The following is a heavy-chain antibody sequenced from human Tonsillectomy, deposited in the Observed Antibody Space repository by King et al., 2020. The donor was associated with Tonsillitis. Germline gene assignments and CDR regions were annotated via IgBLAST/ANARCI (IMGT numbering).Heavy chain of an antibody. CDR2: IKQDGSEK. D-gene: IGHD6-6*01. V-gene: IGHV3-7*03. CDR3: AREGSSSYYYFDY. Sequence: QLVQSGGGLVQPGGSLRLSCAASGFTFSSYWMSWVRQAPGKGLEWVANIKQDGSEKYYVDSVKGRFTISRDNAKNSLYLQMNSLRAEDTAVYYCAREGSSSYYYFDYWGQGTLVTVSS. CDR1: GFTFSSYW. J-gene: IGHJ4*02.